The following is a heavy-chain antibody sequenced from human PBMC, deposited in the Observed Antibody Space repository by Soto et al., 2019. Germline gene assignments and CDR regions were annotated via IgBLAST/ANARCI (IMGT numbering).Heavy chain of an antibody. Sequence: GGSLRLSCAASGFTFSSYSMNWVRQAPGKGLEWVSSISSSSYIYYADSVKGRFTISRDNAKNSLYLQMNSLRAEDTAVYYCARYEDTAMVKTDFWGQGTLVTVSS. CDR1: GFTFSSYS. CDR2: ISSSSYI. CDR3: ARYEDTAMVKTDF. D-gene: IGHD5-18*01. V-gene: IGHV3-21*01. J-gene: IGHJ4*02.